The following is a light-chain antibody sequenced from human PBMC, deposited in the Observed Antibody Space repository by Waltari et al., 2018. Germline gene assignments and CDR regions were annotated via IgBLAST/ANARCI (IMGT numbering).Light chain of an antibody. CDR1: QTISSL. J-gene: IGKJ1*01. CDR2: KAS. Sequence: DIQMTPSPSTLSASVGDSVTITCRASQTISSLLAWYQQKPGTAPKLLIYKASSLESGVPSRCSGSGAGTEFTLTISSLQPDDFATYYCQQYNSYAWTFGQGTKVEIK. CDR3: QQYNSYAWT. V-gene: IGKV1-5*03.